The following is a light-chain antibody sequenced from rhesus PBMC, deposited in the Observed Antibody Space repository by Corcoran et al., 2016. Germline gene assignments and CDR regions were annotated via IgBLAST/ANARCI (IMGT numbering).Light chain of an antibody. CDR2: GAS. CDR1: QSVSSH. V-gene: IGKV3-10*01. J-gene: IGKJ1*01. Sequence: QVILTQSPATLSLSPGERATLSCRASQSVSSHLAWYQQKPGQAPRLLILGASSRATCIPARVSGSGSGTDFTLTLSSLGPEEVGVYHCYQHSSGWTFGQGTKVEIK. CDR3: YQHSSGWT.